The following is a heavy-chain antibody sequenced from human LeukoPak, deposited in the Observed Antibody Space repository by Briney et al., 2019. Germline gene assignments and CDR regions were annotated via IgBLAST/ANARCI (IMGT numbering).Heavy chain of an antibody. CDR2: INHSGST. CDR3: ARGVTSYCSGGSCYSQDY. Sequence: PSETLSLTCAVYGGSFSGYYWSWIRQPPGKRLEWIGEINHSGSTNYNPSLKSRVTISVDTSKNQFSLKGSSVNAADTAVYYCARGVTSYCSGGSCYSQDYWGQGTLVTVSS. CDR1: GGSFSGYY. J-gene: IGHJ4*02. D-gene: IGHD2-15*01. V-gene: IGHV4-34*01.